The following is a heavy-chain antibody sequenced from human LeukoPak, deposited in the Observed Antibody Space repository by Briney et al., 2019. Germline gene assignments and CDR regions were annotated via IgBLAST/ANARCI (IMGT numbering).Heavy chain of an antibody. J-gene: IGHJ2*01. V-gene: IGHV4-39*07. D-gene: IGHD4-23*01. Sequence: SETLSLTCTVSGGSISSSSYYWGWIRQPPGKGLEWIGSIYYSGSTYYNPSLKSRVTISVDTSKNQFSLKLSSVTVADTAVYYCARDRQLRWFPNWYFDLRGRGTLVTVSS. CDR3: ARDRQLRWFPNWYFDL. CDR1: GGSISSSSYY. CDR2: IYYSGST.